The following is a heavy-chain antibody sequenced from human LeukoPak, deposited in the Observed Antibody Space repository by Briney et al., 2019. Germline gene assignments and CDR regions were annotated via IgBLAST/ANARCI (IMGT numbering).Heavy chain of an antibody. CDR3: AREEGYSSSPSCSATFDD. Sequence: ASVKVSCKASGYTFTGYYMHWVRQAPGQGLEWMGWINPNSGGTNYAQKFQGRVTMTRDTSISTAYMELSRLRSDDTAVYYCAREEGYSSSPSCSATFDDWGQGTLVTVSS. D-gene: IGHD2-2*01. V-gene: IGHV1-2*02. CDR1: GYTFTGYY. J-gene: IGHJ4*02. CDR2: INPNSGGT.